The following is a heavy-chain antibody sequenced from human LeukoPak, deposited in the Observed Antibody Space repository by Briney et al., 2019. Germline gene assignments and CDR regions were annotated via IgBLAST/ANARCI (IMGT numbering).Heavy chain of an antibody. V-gene: IGHV1-8*03. CDR3: ARGYNFNNWNDVHDWFDP. CDR2: MNPNSGNT. Sequence: GASVKVSCKASGYTFTGYYMHWVRQAPGQGLEWMGWMNPNSGNTGYAQKFQGRVTITRNTSISTAYMELSSLRSEDTAVYYCARGYNFNNWNDVHDWFDPWGQGTLVTVSS. CDR1: GYTFTGYY. J-gene: IGHJ5*02. D-gene: IGHD1-20*01.